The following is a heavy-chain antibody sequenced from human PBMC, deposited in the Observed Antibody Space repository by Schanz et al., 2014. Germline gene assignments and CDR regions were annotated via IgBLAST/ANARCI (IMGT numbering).Heavy chain of an antibody. J-gene: IGHJ4*02. Sequence: QVQLVQSGAEVKKPGASVKVSCKASGYTFTSDSMHWVRQAPGQGLEWMGMINPSGGSTTYAQKFQGRVTMTRDTSTSTLQMELSSLRSEDTAVYYCARGGAYRSPSPVFYFDYWGQGTLXTVSS. CDR1: GYTFTSDS. D-gene: IGHD6-6*01. CDR3: ARGGAYRSPSPVFYFDY. CDR2: INPSGGST. V-gene: IGHV1-46*01.